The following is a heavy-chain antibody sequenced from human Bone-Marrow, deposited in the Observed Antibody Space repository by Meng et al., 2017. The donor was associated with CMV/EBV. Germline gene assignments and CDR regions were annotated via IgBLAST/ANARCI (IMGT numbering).Heavy chain of an antibody. D-gene: IGHD6-19*01. Sequence: ASVKVSCKPSGYTFTSYGISWVRQAPGQGLEWMGWISAYNGNTNYAQKLQGRVTMTTDTSTSTAYMELRSLRSDDTAVYYCATQYNSGWYLGYWGQGTLVTVSS. J-gene: IGHJ4*02. V-gene: IGHV1-18*01. CDR2: ISAYNGNT. CDR3: ATQYNSGWYLGY. CDR1: GYTFTSYG.